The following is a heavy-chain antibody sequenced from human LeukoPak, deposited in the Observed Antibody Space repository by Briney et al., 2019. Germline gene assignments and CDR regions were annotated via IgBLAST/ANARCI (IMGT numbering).Heavy chain of an antibody. CDR3: ARGVQLERRFDP. CDR1: GGSFSGYY. CDR2: INHSGST. Sequence: SETLSLTCAVYGGSFSGYYWSWIRQPPGKGLEWIREINHSGSTNYNPSLKSRVTISVDTSKNQFSLKLSSVTAADTAVYYCARGVQLERRFDPWGQGTLVTVSS. J-gene: IGHJ5*02. V-gene: IGHV4-34*01. D-gene: IGHD1-1*01.